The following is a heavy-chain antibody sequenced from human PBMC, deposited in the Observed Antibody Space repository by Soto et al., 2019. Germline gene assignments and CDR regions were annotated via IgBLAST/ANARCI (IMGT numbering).Heavy chain of an antibody. V-gene: IGHV3-74*01. CDR3: ARDQTTGDWFDA. CDR2: INGDGSST. Sequence: GGSLRLSCVASGFAFSSYYMHWVRQAPGKGLFWVSRINGDGSSTNYADSVKGRFTISRDNAKNTLYLQMNSLRAEDTAVYYCARDQTTGDWFDAWGQGTLVTVSS. CDR1: GFAFSSYY. D-gene: IGHD4-17*01. J-gene: IGHJ5*02.